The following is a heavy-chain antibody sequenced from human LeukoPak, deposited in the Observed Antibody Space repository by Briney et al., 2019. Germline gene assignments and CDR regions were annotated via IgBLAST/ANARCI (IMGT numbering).Heavy chain of an antibody. V-gene: IGHV3-48*03. Sequence: PGGSLRLSCAASGFTLSTYEMNWVRQAPGKGLEWVSYISSSGSTIYYADSVKGRFTISRDNAKNSLYLQMNSLRAEDTAVYYCARPIVGATLDYWGQGTLVTVSS. CDR3: ARPIVGATLDY. CDR1: GFTLSTYE. J-gene: IGHJ4*02. CDR2: ISSSGSTI. D-gene: IGHD1-26*01.